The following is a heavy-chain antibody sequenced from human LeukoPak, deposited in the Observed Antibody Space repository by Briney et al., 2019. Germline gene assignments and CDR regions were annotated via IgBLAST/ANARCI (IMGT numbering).Heavy chain of an antibody. Sequence: GGSLRLSCAASGFTFSNYWMSWVRQAPGKGLEWVANIRQDGGEKYYVDSVKGRFAISRDNAKNSLYLQMNSLRAEDTAVYYRARAPGELPNYWGQGTLVTVSS. CDR3: ARAPGELPNY. D-gene: IGHD4-17*01. V-gene: IGHV3-7*01. CDR2: IRQDGGEK. J-gene: IGHJ4*02. CDR1: GFTFSNYW.